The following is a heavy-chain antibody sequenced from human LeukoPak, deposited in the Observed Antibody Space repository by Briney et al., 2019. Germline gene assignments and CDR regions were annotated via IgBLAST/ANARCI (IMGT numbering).Heavy chain of an antibody. J-gene: IGHJ4*02. CDR2: IYTSGST. V-gene: IGHV4-61*02. CDR1: GGSISSGSYY. D-gene: IGHD4-17*01. CDR3: ARAAYGDYADY. Sequence: SETLSLTCTVSGGSISSGSYYWSWIRQPAGKGLEWIGRIYTSGSTNYNPSLKSRVTISVDTSKNQFSLKLSSVTAADTAVYYCARAAYGDYADYWGLGTLVTVSS.